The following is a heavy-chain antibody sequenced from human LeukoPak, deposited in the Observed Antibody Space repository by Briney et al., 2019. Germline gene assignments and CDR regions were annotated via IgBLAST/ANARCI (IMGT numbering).Heavy chain of an antibody. CDR3: ARGVVPPATFDS. CDR2: INTSGST. J-gene: IGHJ4*02. V-gene: IGHV4-4*07. Sequence: SETLSLTCTVSGGSISGYYWSWIRQSAGKGLEWIGRINTSGSTTYNPSLKSRVTMSVDMSKNQFSLNLNSVTAADTAVYFCARGVVPPATFDSWGQGTLVTVSS. D-gene: IGHD2-2*01. CDR1: GGSISGYY.